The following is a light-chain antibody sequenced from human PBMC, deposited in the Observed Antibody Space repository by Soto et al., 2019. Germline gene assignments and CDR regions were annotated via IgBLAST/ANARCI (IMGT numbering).Light chain of an antibody. Sequence: QSALTQPASVSGSPGQSITISCTGTSSDVGGYNYVSWYQQHPGKAPELMIYDVSNRPSGVSNRFSGSKSGNTASLTISGLQAEDEADYYCSSYTSSLYVFGTGTKLTVL. CDR3: SSYTSSLYV. CDR1: SSDVGGYNY. CDR2: DVS. V-gene: IGLV2-14*01. J-gene: IGLJ1*01.